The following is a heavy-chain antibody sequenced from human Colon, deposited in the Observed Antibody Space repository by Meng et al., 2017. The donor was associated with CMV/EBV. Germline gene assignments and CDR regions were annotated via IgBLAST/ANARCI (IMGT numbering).Heavy chain of an antibody. CDR2: ISGSGGST. D-gene: IGHD3-16*01. J-gene: IGHJ5*02. Sequence: GESLKISCAASGFTFSSYAMSWVRQAPGKGLEWVSAISGSGGSTYYADSVKGRFTISRDNAKNSLYLQMNSLRAEDTALYYCARAATTWGNSFDPWGRGTLVTVSS. CDR3: ARAATTWGNSFDP. V-gene: IGHV3-23*01. CDR1: GFTFSSYA.